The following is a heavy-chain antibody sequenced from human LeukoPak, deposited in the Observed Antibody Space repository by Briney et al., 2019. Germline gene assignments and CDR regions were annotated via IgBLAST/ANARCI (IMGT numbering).Heavy chain of an antibody. V-gene: IGHV3-20*04. D-gene: IGHD6-6*01. CDR1: GFTFDDYG. CDR3: ARALSSSSLNWFDP. Sequence: PGGSLRLSCAASGFTFDDYGMSWVRQAPGKGLEWVSGINWNGGSTGYADSVKGRFTISGDNAKNSLYLQMNSLRAEDTALYYCARALSSSSLNWFDPWGQGTLVTVSS. CDR2: INWNGGST. J-gene: IGHJ5*02.